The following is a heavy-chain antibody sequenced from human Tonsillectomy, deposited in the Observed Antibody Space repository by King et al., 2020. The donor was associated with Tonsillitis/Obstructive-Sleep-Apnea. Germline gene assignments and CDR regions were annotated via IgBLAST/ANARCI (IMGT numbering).Heavy chain of an antibody. Sequence: QLVQSGAEVKKPGASVKVSCKASGYTFTSYYMHWVRQAPGQGLEWMGIINPSGGSTSYAQKFQGRVTMTRDTSTSTVYMELSSLGSEDTAVYYCARDQGTPYCSSTSCYAGWFDPWGQGTLVTVSS. CDR1: GYTFTSYY. CDR2: INPSGGST. CDR3: ARDQGTPYCSSTSCYAGWFDP. V-gene: IGHV1-46*01. J-gene: IGHJ5*02. D-gene: IGHD2-2*01.